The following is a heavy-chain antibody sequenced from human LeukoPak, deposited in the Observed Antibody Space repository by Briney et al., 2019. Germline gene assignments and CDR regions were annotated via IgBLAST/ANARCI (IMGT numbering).Heavy chain of an antibody. J-gene: IGHJ4*02. D-gene: IGHD5-18*01. CDR1: GFTLSSYE. CDR2: IDYDGGSG. CDR3: AKVLTAMTEFDY. Sequence: PGGSLRLSCTVSGFTLSSYEMSWIRQAPGKGLEWVSSIDYDGGSGHYADSVKGRFTISRDNSNNTLFLHLNSLRGEDTAVYYCAKVLTAMTEFDYWGQGTLVTVSS. V-gene: IGHV3-23*01.